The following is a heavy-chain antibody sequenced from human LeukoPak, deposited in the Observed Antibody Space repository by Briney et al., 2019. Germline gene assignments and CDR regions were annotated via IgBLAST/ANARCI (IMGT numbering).Heavy chain of an antibody. CDR3: ARDSHLYTAGLDY. CDR2: INPNSGGT. V-gene: IGHV1-2*02. Sequence: ASVKVSCKASGYTFTGYYIHWVRQAPGQGPEWMGWINPNSGGTNYAQKFQGRVIMTRDTSISTAYLVLSRLRSDDTAFYYCARDSHLYTAGLDYWGQGTLVTVSS. D-gene: IGHD2-2*02. J-gene: IGHJ4*02. CDR1: GYTFTGYY.